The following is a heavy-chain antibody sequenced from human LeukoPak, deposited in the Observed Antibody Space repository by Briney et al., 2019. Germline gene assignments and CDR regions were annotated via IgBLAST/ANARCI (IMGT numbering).Heavy chain of an antibody. CDR2: LKQDESEQ. V-gene: IGHV3-7*04. Sequence: PGGSLRLSWAASGXTFSNYWMTWVRQAPGKGLEWVANLKQDESEQYYVDSVKGRFTISRDNAKNSLYLQMNSLRAEDTAVYYCAREPSNYDILTGYLNEAFDIWGLGTMVTVSS. D-gene: IGHD3-9*01. CDR3: AREPSNYDILTGYLNEAFDI. CDR1: GXTFSNYW. J-gene: IGHJ3*02.